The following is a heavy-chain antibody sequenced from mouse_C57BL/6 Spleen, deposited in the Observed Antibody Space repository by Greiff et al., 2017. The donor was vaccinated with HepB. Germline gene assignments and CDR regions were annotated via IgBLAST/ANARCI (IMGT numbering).Heavy chain of an antibody. D-gene: IGHD4-1*01. CDR1: GYSITSGYD. CDR2: ISYSGST. J-gene: IGHJ3*01. CDR3: ARDRNWDGFAY. Sequence: EVMLVESGPGMVKPSQSLSLTCTVTGYSITSGYDWHWIRHFPGNKLEWMGYISYSGSTNYNPSLKSRISITHDTSKNHFFLKLNSVTTEDTATYYCARDRNWDGFAYWGQGTLVTVSA. V-gene: IGHV3-1*01.